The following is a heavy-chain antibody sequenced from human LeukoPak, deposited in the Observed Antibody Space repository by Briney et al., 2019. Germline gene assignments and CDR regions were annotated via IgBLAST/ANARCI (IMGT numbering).Heavy chain of an antibody. V-gene: IGHV3-74*01. D-gene: IGHD5-18*01. CDR1: GFIFSSYW. CDR3: ARVGYNYGYDY. Sequence: GGSLRLSCAASGFIFSSYWMHWVRQAPGKGLVWVSRINPDGSSTTYADSVKGRFTISRDNAKNTLSLQMNSLRAEDTAVYYCARVGYNYGYDYWGQGTLVTVSS. J-gene: IGHJ4*02. CDR2: INPDGSST.